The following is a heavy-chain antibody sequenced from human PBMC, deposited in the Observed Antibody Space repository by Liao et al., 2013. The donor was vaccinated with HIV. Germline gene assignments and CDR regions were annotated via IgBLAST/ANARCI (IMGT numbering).Heavy chain of an antibody. D-gene: IGHD2-21*01. CDR3: ARAGIVVAGAFDI. CDR1: GGSISSGGFS. J-gene: IGHJ3*02. V-gene: IGHV4-30-2*01. CDR2: IYHSGST. Sequence: QLQVQESGSGLVKPSQTLSLTCAVSGGSISSGGFSWSWIRQPPGKGLEWIGTIYHSGSTYSNPSFKSRVTLSVDRSKNQFSLKLSSVTAADTAVYYCARAGIVVAGAFDIWGQGTMVTVTS.